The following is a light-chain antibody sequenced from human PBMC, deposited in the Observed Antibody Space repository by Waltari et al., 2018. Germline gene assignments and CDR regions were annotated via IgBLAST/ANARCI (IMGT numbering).Light chain of an antibody. CDR3: QQYDTYPHT. Sequence: DIQMTQSPSTLSASIGDRVPITCRASQSISSWVAWYQQRPGKAPKLLIYTASSLQGGVSSRFSGSGSGTEFTLTISSLQADDFATYYCQQYDTYPHTFGQGTKLDIK. J-gene: IGKJ2*01. CDR2: TAS. CDR1: QSISSW. V-gene: IGKV1-5*03.